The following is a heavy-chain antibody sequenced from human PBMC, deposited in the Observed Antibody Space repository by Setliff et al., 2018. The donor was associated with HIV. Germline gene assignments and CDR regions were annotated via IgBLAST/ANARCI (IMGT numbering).Heavy chain of an antibody. V-gene: IGHV4-39*07. D-gene: IGHD5-12*01. J-gene: IGHJ6*02. CDR3: ARGDGYRGNDAYYDTGLDV. CDR2: IYYSGST. Sequence: SETLSLTCTVSGGSIRSTSHYWGWIRQPPGKGLEWIGSIYYSGSTHYNPSLKSRVTISIDKAKNQISLRLASVTAADTAIYYCARGDGYRGNDAYYDTGLDVWGQGITVTVSS. CDR1: GGSIRSTSHY.